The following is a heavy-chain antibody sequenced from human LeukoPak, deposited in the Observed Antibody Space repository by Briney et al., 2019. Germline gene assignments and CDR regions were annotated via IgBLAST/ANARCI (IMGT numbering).Heavy chain of an antibody. Sequence: ASVKVSCKASGYTFTSYGISWVRQAPGQGLEWMGWISAYNGNTNYAQKLQGRVTMTTDTSTSTAYMELRSLRSDDTAVYYCARARVQGSWYYYYHMDVWGKGTTVTVSS. CDR3: ARARVQGSWYYYYHMDV. CDR1: GYTFTSYG. CDR2: ISAYNGNT. J-gene: IGHJ6*03. V-gene: IGHV1-18*01. D-gene: IGHD3-10*01.